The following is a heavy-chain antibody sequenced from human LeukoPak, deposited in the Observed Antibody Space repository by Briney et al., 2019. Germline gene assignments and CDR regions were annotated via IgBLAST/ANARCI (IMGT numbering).Heavy chain of an antibody. J-gene: IGHJ4*02. CDR3: ARGIGWIQLWFSFDY. Sequence: SETLSLTCAVYGGSFSGYYRSWIRQPPGKGLEWIGEINHSGSTNYNPSLKSRVTISVDTSKNQFSLKLSSVTAADTAVYYCARGIGWIQLWFSFDYWGQGTLVTVSS. CDR1: GGSFSGYY. V-gene: IGHV4-34*01. CDR2: INHSGST. D-gene: IGHD5-18*01.